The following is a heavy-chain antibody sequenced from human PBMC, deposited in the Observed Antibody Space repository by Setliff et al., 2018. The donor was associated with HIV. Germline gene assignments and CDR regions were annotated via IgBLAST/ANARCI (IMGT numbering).Heavy chain of an antibody. Sequence: GALRLSCAASGFTFHDYTMHWVRQAPGKGLEWVTFIRNDASNTYYADSVKGRFTISRDSSKNTLYLQMDSLRTEDTAVYYCAKTQGWHLINYWGPGTLVTVSS. CDR3: AKTQGWHLINY. CDR1: GFTFHDYT. V-gene: IGHV3-30*02. J-gene: IGHJ4*02. CDR2: IRNDASNT. D-gene: IGHD6-19*01.